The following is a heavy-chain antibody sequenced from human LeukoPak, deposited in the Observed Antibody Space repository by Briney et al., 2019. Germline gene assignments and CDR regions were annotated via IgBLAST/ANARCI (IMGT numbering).Heavy chain of an antibody. CDR1: GFTFDDYG. Sequence: PGGSLRLSCAASGFTFDDYGMSWVRQAPGKGLEWVSGINWNGGSTGYADSVKGRFTISRDNAKNSLYLQMNSLRAEDTALYYCARVATIHNYYYYYMDVWGKGTTVTVSS. J-gene: IGHJ6*03. D-gene: IGHD5-12*01. CDR3: ARVATIHNYYYYYMDV. CDR2: INWNGGST. V-gene: IGHV3-20*04.